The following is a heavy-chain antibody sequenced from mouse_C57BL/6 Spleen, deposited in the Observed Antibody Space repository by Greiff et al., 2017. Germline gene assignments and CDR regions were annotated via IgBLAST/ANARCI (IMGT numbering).Heavy chain of an antibody. V-gene: IGHV1-64*01. CDR1: GYTFTSYW. CDR3: ARSAPRAMDY. J-gene: IGHJ4*01. CDR2: IHPNSGST. Sequence: VQLQQSGAELVKPGASVKLSCKASGYTFTSYWMHWVKQRPGQGLEWIGMIHPNSGSTNYNEKFKSKATLTVDKSSSTAYMQLSSLTSEDSAVYYCARSAPRAMDYWGQGTSVTVSS. D-gene: IGHD6-1*01.